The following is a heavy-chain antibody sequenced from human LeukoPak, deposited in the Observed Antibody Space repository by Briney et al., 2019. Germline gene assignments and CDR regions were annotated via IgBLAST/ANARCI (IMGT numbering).Heavy chain of an antibody. V-gene: IGHV1-8*01. D-gene: IGHD3-3*01. CDR3: ARGTRITIFGVVPLYYFDY. Sequence: ASVKVSCKASGYTFTSYDINCVRQATGQGLEWMGWMNPNSGNTGYAQKFQGRVTMTRNTSISTAYMELSSLRSEDTAVYYCARGTRITIFGVVPLYYFDYWGQGTLVTVSS. J-gene: IGHJ4*02. CDR1: GYTFTSYD. CDR2: MNPNSGNT.